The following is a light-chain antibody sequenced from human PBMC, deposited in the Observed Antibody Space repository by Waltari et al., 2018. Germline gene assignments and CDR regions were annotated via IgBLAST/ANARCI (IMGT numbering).Light chain of an antibody. CDR1: DSAVGDFDR. CDR2: EVT. V-gene: IGLV2-18*02. J-gene: IGLJ3*02. CDR3: SSYNTRHTWV. Sequence: QSALTQPPSVSGSLGQTVSISCTGSDSAVGDFDRVSWYRQSPGTAPKHLIYEVTTRPSGVPDRFSGSKSGNTASLTISGLQPEDDADYYCSSYNTRHTWVFGGGTTLTVL.